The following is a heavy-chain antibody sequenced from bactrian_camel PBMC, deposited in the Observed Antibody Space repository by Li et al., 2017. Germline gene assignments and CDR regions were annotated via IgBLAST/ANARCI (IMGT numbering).Heavy chain of an antibody. CDR3: AATSNWKLSGCRLRSDYNV. V-gene: IGHV3S44*01. D-gene: IGHD3*01. CDR1: GFTYPFSAHY. CDR2: SIVGDGTT. Sequence: VQLVESGGGSVQAEGSLKLSCVATGFTYPFSAHYLGWFRQAPGQERKGVASIVGDGTTAYGDSVKGRFTISKDSRDFLNLEMNSLKPEDTGIYYCAATSNWKLSGCRLRSDYNVWGQGTQVTVS. J-gene: IGHJ4*01.